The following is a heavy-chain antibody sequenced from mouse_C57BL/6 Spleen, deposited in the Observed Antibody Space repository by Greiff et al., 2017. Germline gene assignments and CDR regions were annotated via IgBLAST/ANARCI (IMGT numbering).Heavy chain of an antibody. Sequence: QVQLQQPGAELVKPGASVKLSCKASGYTFTSYWMHWVKQRPGQGLEWIGMIHPNSGSTNYNEKFKSKATLTVDKSSSTAYMQLSSLAAEDSAVYYCARPIYYDYDVGAMDYWGQGTSGTVSS. CDR3: ARPIYYDYDVGAMDY. V-gene: IGHV1-64*01. D-gene: IGHD2-4*01. J-gene: IGHJ4*01. CDR1: GYTFTSYW. CDR2: IHPNSGST.